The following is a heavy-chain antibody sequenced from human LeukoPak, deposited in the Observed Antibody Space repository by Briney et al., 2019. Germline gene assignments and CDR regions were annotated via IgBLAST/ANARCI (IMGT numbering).Heavy chain of an antibody. CDR3: ARDRGIVGTTGYYYMDV. J-gene: IGHJ6*03. CDR2: ISSSSSYI. D-gene: IGHD1-26*01. V-gene: IGHV3-21*01. CDR1: GFTFSSYW. Sequence: GGSLRLSCAASGFTFSSYWMSWVRQAPGKGLEWVSSISSSSSYIYYADSVKGRFTISRDNAKNSLYLQMNSLRAEDTAVYYCARDRGIVGTTGYYYMDVWGKGTTVTVSS.